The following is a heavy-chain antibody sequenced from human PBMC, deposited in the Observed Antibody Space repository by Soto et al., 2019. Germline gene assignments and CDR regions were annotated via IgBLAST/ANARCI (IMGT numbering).Heavy chain of an antibody. CDR2: ISAYNGNT. CDR1: GYTFASYG. D-gene: IGHD3-9*01. CDR3: ARDQGYYDILTGYYITRPFDY. Sequence: ASVKVSCKASGYTFASYGISWVRQAPGQGLEWMGWISAYNGNTNYAQKLQGRVTMTTDTSTSTAYMELRSLRSDDTAVYYCARDQGYYDILTGYYITRPFDYWGQGTLVTVSS. J-gene: IGHJ4*02. V-gene: IGHV1-18*04.